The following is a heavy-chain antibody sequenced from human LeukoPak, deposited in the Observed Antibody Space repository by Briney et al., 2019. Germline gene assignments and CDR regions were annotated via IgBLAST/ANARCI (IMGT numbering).Heavy chain of an antibody. CDR3: AREEVPSLNNYYYYMDV. J-gene: IGHJ6*03. CDR1: GGTFSSYA. Sequence: SVKVSCKASGGTFSSYAISWVRQAPGQGLEWMGRIIPIFGTANYAQKFQGRVTITTDESTSTAYMELSSLRSEDAAVYYCAREEVPSLNNYYYYMDVWGKGTTVTVSS. V-gene: IGHV1-69*05. CDR2: IIPIFGTA.